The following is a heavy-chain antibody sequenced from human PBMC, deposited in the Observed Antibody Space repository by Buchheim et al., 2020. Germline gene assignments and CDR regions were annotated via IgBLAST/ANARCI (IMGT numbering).Heavy chain of an antibody. CDR2: ITGSSSAT. J-gene: IGHJ5*01. V-gene: IGHV3-48*01. CDR1: TFSFSTYS. CDR3: ARDADNENYKFWFDS. D-gene: IGHD1-7*01. Sequence: EVQLVESGGGLVQPGGSLRLSCAGSTFSFSTYSMNWVRQAPGRGLEWISYITGSSSATVYADSVRGRFTISRDNANNLLYLQMNSLRAEDTAVYYCARDADNENYKFWFDSWGQGTL.